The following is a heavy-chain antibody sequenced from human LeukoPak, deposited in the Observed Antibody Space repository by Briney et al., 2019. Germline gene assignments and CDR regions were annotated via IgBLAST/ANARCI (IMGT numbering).Heavy chain of an antibody. CDR2: IKQDGSEK. Sequence: GGSLRLSCAASGFTFSSYAMSWVRQAPGKGLEWVANIKQDGSEKYYVDSVKGRFTISRDNAKNSLYLQMNSLRAEDTAVYYCARRGSSWYYYYYGMDVWGQGTTVTVSS. J-gene: IGHJ6*02. CDR3: ARRGSSWYYYYYGMDV. D-gene: IGHD6-13*01. CDR1: GFTFSSYA. V-gene: IGHV3-7*01.